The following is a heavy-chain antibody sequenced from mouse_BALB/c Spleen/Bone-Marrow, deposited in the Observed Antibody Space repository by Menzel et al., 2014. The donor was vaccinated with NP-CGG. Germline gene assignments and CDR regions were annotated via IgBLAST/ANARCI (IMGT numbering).Heavy chain of an antibody. D-gene: IGHD2-1*01. CDR3: NGNYYAMDY. V-gene: IGHV14-4*02. CDR2: IDPENGDT. J-gene: IGHJ4*01. Sequence: EVQLQQSGAELVRSGASVKLSCTASGFNIKDYYMHWVKQRPEQGLEWIGWIDPENGDTEYAPKFQGKATMTADTSSNTAYLQLRSLTSEDTAVYYCNGNYYAMDYWGQGTSVTVSS. CDR1: GFNIKDYY.